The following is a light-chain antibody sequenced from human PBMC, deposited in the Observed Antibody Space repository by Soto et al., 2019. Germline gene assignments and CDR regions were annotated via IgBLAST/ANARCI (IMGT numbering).Light chain of an antibody. CDR1: QSIRSGY. CDR2: AAS. V-gene: IGKV3D-20*02. J-gene: IGKJ3*01. CDR3: QQRSNWRFT. Sequence: EIVLTQSPGTLSVSPGERATLSCRASQSIRSGYLAWYQQKPGQAPRLLIYAASSRATGIPDRFSGSGSGTDFTLTINRLEPEDFAVYYCQQRSNWRFTVGPGTKGDIK.